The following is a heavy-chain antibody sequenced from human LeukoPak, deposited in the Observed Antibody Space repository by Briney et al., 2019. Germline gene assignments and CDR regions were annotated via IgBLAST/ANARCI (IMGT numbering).Heavy chain of an antibody. V-gene: IGHV3-23*01. J-gene: IGHJ4*02. CDR2: ISGSGGST. Sequence: SGGSLRLSCAASGFTFSSYAMSWVRQAPGKGLEWVSAISGSGGSTYYADSVKGRFTISRDNSKNTLYLQMNSLRAEDTAVYYSAKDRGKRITMIVVAVYYFDYWGQGTLVTVSS. CDR1: GFTFSSYA. D-gene: IGHD3-22*01. CDR3: AKDRGKRITMIVVAVYYFDY.